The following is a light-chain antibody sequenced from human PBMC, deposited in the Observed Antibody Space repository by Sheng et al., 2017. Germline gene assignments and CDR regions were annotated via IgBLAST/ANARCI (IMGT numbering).Light chain of an antibody. CDR1: QSVSSD. CDR3: QQRSKWPPT. CDR2: DSS. V-gene: IGKV3-11*01. Sequence: EIVLTQSPATLSLSPGERATLSCRASQSVSSDLAWYQQKVGQAPRLLIYDSSNRATGIPARFSGSGSGTDFTLTISSLEPEDFAVYYCQQRSKWPPTFGGGPRWRSN. J-gene: IGKJ4*01.